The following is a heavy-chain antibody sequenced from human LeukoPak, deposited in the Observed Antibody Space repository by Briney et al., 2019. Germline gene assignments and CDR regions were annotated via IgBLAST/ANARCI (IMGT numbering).Heavy chain of an antibody. Sequence: GASVKVSCKASGYTFTSYDINWVRQATGQGLEWMGWMNPNSGNTGYAQKFQGRVTITRNTSISTAYMELSSLRSEDTAVYYCARVSGYSHAFDIWGQGTMVTVSS. V-gene: IGHV1-8*03. CDR1: GYTFTSYD. J-gene: IGHJ3*02. D-gene: IGHD3-10*01. CDR2: MNPNSGNT. CDR3: ARVSGYSHAFDI.